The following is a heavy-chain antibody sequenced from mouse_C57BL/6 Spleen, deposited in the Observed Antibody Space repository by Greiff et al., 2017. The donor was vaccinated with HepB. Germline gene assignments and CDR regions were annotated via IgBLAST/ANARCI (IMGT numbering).Heavy chain of an antibody. J-gene: IGHJ1*03. D-gene: IGHD1-1*01. CDR1: GFTFSSYG. CDR2: ISSGGSYT. Sequence: EVHLVESGGDLVKPGGSLKLSCAASGFTFSSYGMSWVRQTPDKRLEWVATISSGGSYTYYPDSVKGRFTISRDNAKNTLYLQMSSLKSEDTAMYYCARQGYYYGSSYYWYFDVWGTGTTVTVSS. V-gene: IGHV5-6*01. CDR3: ARQGYYYGSSYYWYFDV.